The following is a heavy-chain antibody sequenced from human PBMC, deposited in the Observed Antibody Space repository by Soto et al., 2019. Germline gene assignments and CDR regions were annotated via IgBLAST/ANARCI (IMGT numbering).Heavy chain of an antibody. J-gene: IGHJ4*02. CDR2: ISAYNGNT. Sequence: QVQLVQSGAEVKKPGASVKVSCKASGYTFTSYGISWVRQAPGQGLEWMGWISAYNGNTKYAQKLQGRVTMTTDTSTRTADMELRSLRSDETTVYYGARDGARVNYWGQGSLVTVSS. V-gene: IGHV1-18*01. CDR1: GYTFTSYG. CDR3: ARDGARVNY. D-gene: IGHD1-26*01.